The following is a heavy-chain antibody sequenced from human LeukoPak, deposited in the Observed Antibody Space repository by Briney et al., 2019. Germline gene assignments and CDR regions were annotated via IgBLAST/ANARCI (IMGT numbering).Heavy chain of an antibody. Sequence: PSETLSLTCTVSGGSISSGSYYWSWIRQPAGKGLEWIGRIYTSGSTNYNPSLKSRVTISVDTSKNQFSLKLSSVTAADTAVYYCARGLKRGYSSGWYRLVDAFDIWGQGTMVTVSS. J-gene: IGHJ3*02. CDR2: IYTSGST. CDR3: ARGLKRGYSSGWYRLVDAFDI. D-gene: IGHD6-19*01. V-gene: IGHV4-61*02. CDR1: GGSISSGSYY.